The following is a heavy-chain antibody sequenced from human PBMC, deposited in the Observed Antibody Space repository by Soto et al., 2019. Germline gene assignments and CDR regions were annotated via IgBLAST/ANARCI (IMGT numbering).Heavy chain of an antibody. CDR3: AGYDSSGYYPYPFDY. CDR1: GGTFSSYA. J-gene: IGHJ4*02. Sequence: SVKVSCKASGGTFSSYAISWVRQAPGQGLEWMGGIIPIFGTANYAQKFQGRVTITADESTSTAYMELSSLRSEDTAVYYCAGYDSSGYYPYPFDYRGQATLVTVSS. V-gene: IGHV1-69*13. D-gene: IGHD3-22*01. CDR2: IIPIFGTA.